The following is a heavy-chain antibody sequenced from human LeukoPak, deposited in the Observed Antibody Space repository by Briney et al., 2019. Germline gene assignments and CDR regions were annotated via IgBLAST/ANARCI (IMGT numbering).Heavy chain of an antibody. CDR1: GGTFSSYA. D-gene: IGHD6-6*01. J-gene: IGHJ4*02. V-gene: IGHV1-69*13. CDR3: ARSVQYSSPFDY. Sequence: VKVSCKASGGTFSSYAISWVRQAPGQGLEWMGGIIPIFGTANYAQKFQGRVTITADESTSTAYMELSSLRSEDTAVYYCARSVQYSSPFDYWGQGTLVTVSS. CDR2: IIPIFGTA.